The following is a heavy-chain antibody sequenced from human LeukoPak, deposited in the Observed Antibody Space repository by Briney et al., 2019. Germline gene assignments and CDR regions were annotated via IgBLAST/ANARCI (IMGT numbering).Heavy chain of an antibody. CDR1: GFTFSSYS. D-gene: IGHD6-13*01. Sequence: GGSLRLSCAASGFTFSSYSMNWVRQAPGKGLEWVSAISGSGGSTYYADSVKGRFTISRDNSKNTLYLQMNSLRAEDTAVYYCAKTMARKAAAGLDYWGQGTLVTVSS. V-gene: IGHV3-23*01. CDR2: ISGSGGST. J-gene: IGHJ4*02. CDR3: AKTMARKAAAGLDY.